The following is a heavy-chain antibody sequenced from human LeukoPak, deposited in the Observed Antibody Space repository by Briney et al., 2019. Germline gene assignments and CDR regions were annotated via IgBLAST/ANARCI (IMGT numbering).Heavy chain of an antibody. Sequence: PGGSLRLSCAASGFIFSNAWMSWGRQARGKGREWGGRIKSKTDGGTTDYAAPVKGRFPLSRDDSKNTLYLQMTSLKTEDTAVYYCARDRVAAAGANYYYGMDVWGQGTTVTVSS. CDR3: ARDRVAAAGANYYYGMDV. CDR1: GFIFSNAW. J-gene: IGHJ6*02. V-gene: IGHV3-15*01. D-gene: IGHD6-13*01. CDR2: IKSKTDGGTT.